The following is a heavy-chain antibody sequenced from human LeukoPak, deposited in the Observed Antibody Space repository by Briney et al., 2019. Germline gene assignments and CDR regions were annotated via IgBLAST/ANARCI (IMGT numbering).Heavy chain of an antibody. CDR3: ANYGSGSAY. J-gene: IGHJ4*02. Sequence: GGSLRLSRAASGFTFSAYAMSWVRQAPGQGLEWVSGVSLRGDTTNLADSVKGRFTISRDNSKNTLYLQMNSLRAEDTAVYYCANYGSGSAYWGQGTLVTVSS. D-gene: IGHD3-10*01. V-gene: IGHV3-23*01. CDR1: GFTFSAYA. CDR2: VSLRGDTT.